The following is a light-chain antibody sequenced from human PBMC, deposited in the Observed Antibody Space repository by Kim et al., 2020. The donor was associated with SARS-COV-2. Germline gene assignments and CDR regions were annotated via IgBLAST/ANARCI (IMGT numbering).Light chain of an antibody. CDR1: QSVSNN. CDR2: GAS. V-gene: IGKV3D-15*01. J-gene: IGKJ4*01. Sequence: EIVMTQSPATLSVSPGERATLSCRASQSVSNNLAWYQQKPGQAPRLLIFGASIRATGIPARFSGSGSGTEFTLTISSLQYEDFAVYYCQQYNNWLTFGGGTKVDIK. CDR3: QQYNNWLT.